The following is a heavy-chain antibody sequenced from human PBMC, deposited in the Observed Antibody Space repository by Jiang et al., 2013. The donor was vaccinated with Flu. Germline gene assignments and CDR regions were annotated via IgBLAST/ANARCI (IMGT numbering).Heavy chain of an antibody. CDR2: IIPILGVA. CDR3: ARASCGGDCYSGGLALFLLDY. D-gene: IGHD2-21*02. J-gene: IGHJ4*02. CDR1: GGTFSTYT. V-gene: IGHV1-69*04. Sequence: SGAEVKKPGSSVKVSCKASGGTFSTYTINWVRQAPGQGLEWMGRIIPILGVASYAQRFQDRVTLTADKFTNTAYMELTSLRSEDTAVYYCARASCGGDCYSGGLALFLLDYWGQGTMVTVSS.